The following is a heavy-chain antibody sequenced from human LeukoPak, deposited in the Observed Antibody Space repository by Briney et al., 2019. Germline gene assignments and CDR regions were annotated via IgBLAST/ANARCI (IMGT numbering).Heavy chain of an antibody. CDR1: GFTFSSYA. D-gene: IGHD6-13*01. V-gene: IGHV3-30*04. CDR2: ISYDGSNK. J-gene: IGHJ4*02. CDR3: AKDHIAATFDY. Sequence: PGRSLRLSCAASGFTFSSYAMHWVRQAPGKGLEWVAVISYDGSNKYYADSVKGRFTISRDNSKNTLYLQMNSLRAEDTAVYYCAKDHIAATFDYWGQGTLVTVSS.